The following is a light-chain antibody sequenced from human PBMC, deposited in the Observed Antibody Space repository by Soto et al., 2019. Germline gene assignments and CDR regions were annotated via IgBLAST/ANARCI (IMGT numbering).Light chain of an antibody. V-gene: IGLV2-14*03. J-gene: IGLJ1*01. Sequence: QSALTQPASVSGSPGQSITISCTGTSSDVGGSNYVSWYQHHPGKAPKLMIYDVSSRPSGVSNRFSGSKSGNTASLTISGLQAEDEADYYCSSYTSTSTLDXXXTGXKVTVL. CDR2: DVS. CDR1: SSDVGGSNY. CDR3: SSYTSTSTLDX.